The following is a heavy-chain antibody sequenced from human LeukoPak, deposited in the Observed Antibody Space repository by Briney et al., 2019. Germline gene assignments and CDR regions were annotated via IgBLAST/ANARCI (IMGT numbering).Heavy chain of an antibody. Sequence: SQTLSLTCTVSGGSISSGGYYWSWIRQHPGKGLEWIGYIYYSWSTYYNPSLKSRVTISVDTSKNQFSLKLSSVTAADTAVYYCASTGTAYYYGMDVWGQGTTVTVSS. V-gene: IGHV4-31*03. CDR1: GGSISSGGYY. J-gene: IGHJ6*02. CDR3: ASTGTAYYYGMDV. D-gene: IGHD1-14*01. CDR2: IYYSWST.